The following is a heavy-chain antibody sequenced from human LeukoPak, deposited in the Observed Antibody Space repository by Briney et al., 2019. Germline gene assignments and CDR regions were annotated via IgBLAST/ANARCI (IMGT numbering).Heavy chain of an antibody. CDR2: ISAYNGNT. CDR3: ARDTNPYYYDSSGYYY. CDR1: GYTFTSYG. D-gene: IGHD3-22*01. J-gene: IGHJ4*02. Sequence: ASVKVSCKASGYTFTSYGVSWVRQAPGQGLEWMGWISAYNGNTNYAQKLQGRVTMTTDTSTSTAYMELRSLRSDDTAVYHCARDTNPYYYDSSGYYYWGQGTLVTVSS. V-gene: IGHV1-18*01.